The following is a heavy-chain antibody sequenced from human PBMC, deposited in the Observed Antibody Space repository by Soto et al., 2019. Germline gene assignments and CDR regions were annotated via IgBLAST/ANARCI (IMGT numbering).Heavy chain of an antibody. CDR1: GFTFSNAW. Sequence: GGSLRLSCAASGFTFSNAWMSWVRQAPGKGLEWVGRIKSKTDGGTTDYAAPVKGRFTISRDDSKNTLYLQMNSLKTEDTAVYYCGGGSSPNYYYYYYMDAWGKGTTVTVSS. CDR3: GGGSSPNYYYYYYMDA. CDR2: IKSKTDGGTT. D-gene: IGHD2-15*01. V-gene: IGHV3-15*01. J-gene: IGHJ6*03.